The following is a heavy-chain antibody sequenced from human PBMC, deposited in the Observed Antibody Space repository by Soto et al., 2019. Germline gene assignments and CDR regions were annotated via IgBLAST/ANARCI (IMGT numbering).Heavy chain of an antibody. CDR1: GGSISSEY. V-gene: IGHV4-4*07. J-gene: IGHJ5*02. CDR2: VYTSGYS. D-gene: IGHD6-13*01. CDR3: AREPTTAGTVNWLDP. Sequence: VQLQESGPGLVKPSETLSLICTVSGGSISSEYLSWIRQPAGKGLEWIGRVYTSGYSNSNPSLKRRVTMSVDTSKKQFSLNLSAVTAADTSVYYCAREPTTAGTVNWLDPGGQGTLVTVSS.